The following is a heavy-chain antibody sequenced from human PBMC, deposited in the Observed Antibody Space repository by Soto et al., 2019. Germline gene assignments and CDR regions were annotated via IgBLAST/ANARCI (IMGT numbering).Heavy chain of an antibody. CDR1: GYSISSGYY. CDR3: ARDWETYCGSTSCYTMNP. V-gene: IGHV4-38-2*02. J-gene: IGHJ5*02. CDR2: IYHSGST. Sequence: SETLSLTCAVSGYSISSGYYWGWIRQPPGKGLEWIGSIYHSGSTYYNPSLKSRVTISVDTSKNQFSLKLSSVTAADTAVYYCARDWETYCGSTSCYTMNPWGQGTLVT. D-gene: IGHD2-2*02.